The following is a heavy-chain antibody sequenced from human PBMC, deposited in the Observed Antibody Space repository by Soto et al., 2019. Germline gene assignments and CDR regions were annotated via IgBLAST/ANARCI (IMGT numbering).Heavy chain of an antibody. V-gene: IGHV3-30-3*01. CDR2: ISYEGSNK. Sequence: QVQLVESGGGVVHPGRSLRLSCAASGFIFSSYFMHWVRQAPDKGLECLAVISYEGSNKYYADSVKGRFTISRDNSKNTLYLQMDSLRTEDTGVYYCARGRYQPLPDHWGQGTLVTVSS. D-gene: IGHD2-2*01. CDR1: GFIFSSYF. J-gene: IGHJ4*02. CDR3: ARGRYQPLPDH.